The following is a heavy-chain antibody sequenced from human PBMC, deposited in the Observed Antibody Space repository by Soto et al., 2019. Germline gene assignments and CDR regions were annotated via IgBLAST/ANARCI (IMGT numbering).Heavy chain of an antibody. Sequence: ASEAPSPTSRGPGGFFSWCYLHVGRPPPGEREGGGWENHHRGRTNYNPSLKSRVTISVDTSKNQFSLKLSSVTAADTAVYYCARGNTYCSSTSCRSSASGYYYYYMDVWGKGTTVTVSS. CDR3: ARGNTYCSSTSCRSSASGYYYYYMDV. D-gene: IGHD2-2*01. CDR1: GGFFSWCY. J-gene: IGHJ6*03. V-gene: IGHV4-34*01. CDR2: HHRGRT.